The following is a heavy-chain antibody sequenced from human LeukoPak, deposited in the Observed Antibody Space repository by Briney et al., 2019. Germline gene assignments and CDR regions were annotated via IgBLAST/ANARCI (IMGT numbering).Heavy chain of an antibody. Sequence: GGSLRLSCAASGFTFSSYWMSWVRQAPGKGLEWVANIKQDGSEKYYVNSVKGRFTISRDNAKNSLYLQMNSLRAEDTAVYYCARVKDYSNYGGAFDIWGQGTMVTVSS. CDR2: IKQDGSEK. CDR1: GFTFSSYW. CDR3: ARVKDYSNYGGAFDI. V-gene: IGHV3-7*01. J-gene: IGHJ3*02. D-gene: IGHD4-11*01.